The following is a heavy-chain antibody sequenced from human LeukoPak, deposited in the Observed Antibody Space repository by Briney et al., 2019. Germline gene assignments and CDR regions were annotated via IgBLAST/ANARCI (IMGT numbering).Heavy chain of an antibody. D-gene: IGHD6-19*01. CDR2: TYYRSKWYN. Sequence: SQTLSLTCAISGDSVSSNSAAWNWIRQSPSRGLEWLGRTYYRSKWYNDYAVSVKSRITINPDTSKNQFSLQLNSVTPEDTAVYYCARGSPPQQWLAPYYYYYYGMDVWGQGTTVTVSS. J-gene: IGHJ6*02. CDR1: GDSVSSNSAA. V-gene: IGHV6-1*01. CDR3: ARGSPPQQWLAPYYYYYYGMDV.